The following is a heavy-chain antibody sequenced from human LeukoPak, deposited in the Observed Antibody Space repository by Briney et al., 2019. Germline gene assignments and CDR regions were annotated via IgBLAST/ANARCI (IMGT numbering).Heavy chain of an antibody. CDR3: ARYSGYPTYCFDY. Sequence: PSETLSLTCAVYGGSFSGYYWSWIRQPPGKGLEWIGEINHSGSTNYNPSLKSRVTISVDTSKNQFSLKLSSVTAADTAVYYCARYSGYPTYCFDYWGQGTLVTVSS. V-gene: IGHV4-34*01. D-gene: IGHD5-12*01. CDR1: GGSFSGYY. J-gene: IGHJ4*02. CDR2: INHSGST.